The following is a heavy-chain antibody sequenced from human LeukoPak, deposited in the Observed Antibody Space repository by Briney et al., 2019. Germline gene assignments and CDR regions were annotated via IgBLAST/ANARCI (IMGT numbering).Heavy chain of an antibody. J-gene: IGHJ4*02. D-gene: IGHD3-16*01. CDR2: INWSGGST. V-gene: IGHV3-20*04. CDR1: GFAFDEHG. Sequence: GGSLRLSCTASGFAFDEHGMSWVRQVPGKGLEWVSGINWSGGSTGYADPLRGRFTISRDNAKNSLYLQMDSLRAEDTAVYYCARMGMITFGGTIDYWGQGTLVTVSS. CDR3: ARMGMITFGGTIDY.